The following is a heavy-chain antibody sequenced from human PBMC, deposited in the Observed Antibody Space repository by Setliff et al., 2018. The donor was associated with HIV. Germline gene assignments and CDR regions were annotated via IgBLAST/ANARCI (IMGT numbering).Heavy chain of an antibody. CDR1: GYSLSSDYY. Sequence: LSLTCAVSGYSLSSDYYWGWIRQPPGKGLEWIASIYHSGSTYYNPSLKSRVIISVDTSKNQFSLNLNSVTAADTAVYYCARGVARQVVIDRWFDPWGQGTPVTVSS. CDR2: IYHSGST. CDR3: ARGVARQVVIDRWFDP. D-gene: IGHD2-21*01. J-gene: IGHJ5*02. V-gene: IGHV4-38-2*01.